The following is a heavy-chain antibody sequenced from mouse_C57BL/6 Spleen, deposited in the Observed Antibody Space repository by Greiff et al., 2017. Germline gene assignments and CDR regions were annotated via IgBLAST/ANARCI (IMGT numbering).Heavy chain of an antibody. J-gene: IGHJ3*01. CDR3: ARSYYGPAWFAY. Sequence: EVQLKQSGPELMKPGASVKIPCKASGYTFTDYNMEWVKQSHGKSLEWIGDIIPNNGGTIYNQKFKGKATFTVDKSSSTAYMELRSLTSEDTAVYYCARSYYGPAWFAYWGQGTLVTVSA. CDR1: GYTFTDYN. CDR2: IIPNNGGT. V-gene: IGHV1-18*01. D-gene: IGHD2-10*01.